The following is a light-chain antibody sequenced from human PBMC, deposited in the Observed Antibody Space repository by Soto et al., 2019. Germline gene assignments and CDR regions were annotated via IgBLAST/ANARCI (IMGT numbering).Light chain of an antibody. J-gene: IGLJ2*01. Sequence: QSALTQPASVSGSPGQSITISCTGTSSDVGSYNLVSWYQQHPGKAPKLMIYEGSKRPSGVSNRFSGSKSGNTASLTISGLQAEDEADYYCCSYAVSSTFKVFGGGTKLTVL. CDR3: CSYAVSSTFKV. V-gene: IGLV2-23*03. CDR2: EGS. CDR1: SSDVGSYNL.